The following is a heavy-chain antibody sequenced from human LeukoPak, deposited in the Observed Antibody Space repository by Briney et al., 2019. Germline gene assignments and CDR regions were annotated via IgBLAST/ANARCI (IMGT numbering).Heavy chain of an antibody. D-gene: IGHD6-19*01. CDR1: SGSISSYY. CDR2: ISSSGSTI. J-gene: IGHJ5*02. V-gene: IGHV3-11*01. Sequence: LSLTCTVSSGSISSYYWSWIRQAPGKGQECVSYISSSGSTIYYADSVKGRFTISRDNAKNSLYLQMNSLRAEDTAVYYCARDPHSSGWYDLWGQGTLVTVSS. CDR3: ARDPHSSGWYDL.